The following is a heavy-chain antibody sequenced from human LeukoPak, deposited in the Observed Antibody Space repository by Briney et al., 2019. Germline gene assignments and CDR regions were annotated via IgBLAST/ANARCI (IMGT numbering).Heavy chain of an antibody. D-gene: IGHD5-24*01. CDR2: IYYSGST. CDR1: GGSISSYY. CDR3: ARSKRRDGYTDY. J-gene: IGHJ4*02. V-gene: IGHV4-59*01. Sequence: SETLSLTCTVSGGSISSYYWSWIRQPPGKGLEWIGYIYYSGSTNYNPSFKSRVTISVDTSKNQFSLKLSSVTAADTAVYYCARSKRRDGYTDYWGQGTLVTVSS.